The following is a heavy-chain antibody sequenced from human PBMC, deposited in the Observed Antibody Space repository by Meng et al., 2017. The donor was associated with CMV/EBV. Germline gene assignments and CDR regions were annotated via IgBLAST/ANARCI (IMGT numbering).Heavy chain of an antibody. J-gene: IGHJ4*02. Sequence: GESLKISCAASGFTVSSNYMSWVRQAPGKGLEWVVNINQDGTKIYYVDSVKGRFTVSRDNARNSVYLQLNSLTVEDTAVYYCARIGYTSSSLDYWGRGALVTVSS. CDR1: GFTVSSNY. D-gene: IGHD5-18*01. CDR3: ARIGYTSSSLDY. V-gene: IGHV3-7*01. CDR2: INQDGTKI.